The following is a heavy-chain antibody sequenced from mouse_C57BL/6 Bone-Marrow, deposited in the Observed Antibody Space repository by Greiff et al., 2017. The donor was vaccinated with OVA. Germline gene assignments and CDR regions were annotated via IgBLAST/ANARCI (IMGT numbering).Heavy chain of an antibody. CDR1: GYTFTSYW. J-gene: IGHJ3*01. CDR3: ARTGGRMAGFAY. CDR2: IYPSDSET. D-gene: IGHD4-1*01. Sequence: QVQLQQPGAELVRPGSSVKLSCKASGYTFTSYWMDWVKQRPGQGLEWIGNIYPSDSETHYNQKFKDKATLTVDKSSSTAYMQLSSLTFEDSAVYYGARTGGRMAGFAYWGQGTLVTVSA. V-gene: IGHV1-61*01.